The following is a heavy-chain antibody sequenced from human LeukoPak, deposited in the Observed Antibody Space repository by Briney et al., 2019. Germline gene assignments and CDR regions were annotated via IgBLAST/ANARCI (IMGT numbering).Heavy chain of an antibody. J-gene: IGHJ3*02. D-gene: IGHD1-7*01. CDR1: GDSVSSNSAA. Sequence: SQTLSLTCAISGDSVSSNSAAWNWIRQSPSRGLEWLGRTYYRSKWYNDYAVSVKSRITINPDTSKNQFSLQLNSVTPEDTAVYYCARDLSDWNCVASAFDIWGQGTMVTVSS. CDR2: TYYRSKWYN. CDR3: ARDLSDWNCVASAFDI. V-gene: IGHV6-1*01.